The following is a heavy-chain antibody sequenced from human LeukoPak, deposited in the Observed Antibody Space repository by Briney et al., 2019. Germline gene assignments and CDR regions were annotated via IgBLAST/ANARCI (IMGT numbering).Heavy chain of an antibody. D-gene: IGHD6-19*01. V-gene: IGHV1-69*06. CDR1: GYTFTGYY. Sequence: GASVKVSCKASGYTFTGYYMHWVRQAPGQGLEWMGGIIPIFGTANYAQKFQGRVTITADKSTSTAYMELSSLGSEDTAVYYCARGEEYSSGWHFDYWGQGTLVTVSS. CDR2: IIPIFGTA. J-gene: IGHJ4*02. CDR3: ARGEEYSSGWHFDY.